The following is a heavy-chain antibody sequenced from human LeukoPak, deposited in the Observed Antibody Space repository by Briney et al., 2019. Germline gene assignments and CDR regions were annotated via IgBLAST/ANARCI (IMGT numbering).Heavy chain of an antibody. V-gene: IGHV3-21*01. CDR3: ARQDTAMAKPFDY. CDR2: ISSSSSYI. J-gene: IGHJ4*02. D-gene: IGHD5-18*01. CDR1: GFTFSSYS. Sequence: PGGSLRLSCAASGFTFSSYSMNWVRQAPGKGLGWVSSISSSSSYIYYADSVKGRFTISRDNAKNSLYLQMNSLRAEDTAVYYCARQDTAMAKPFDYWGQGTLVTVSS.